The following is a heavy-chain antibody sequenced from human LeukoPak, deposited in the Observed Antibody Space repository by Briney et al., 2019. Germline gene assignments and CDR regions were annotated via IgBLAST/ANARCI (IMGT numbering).Heavy chain of an antibody. CDR2: VSAYNGNT. D-gene: IGHD7-27*01. CDR1: GYTFTSYG. J-gene: IGHJ6*02. Sequence: ASVKVSCQASGYTFTSYGISWGRQAPGQGGEWVGWVSAYNGNTNYAQKLQGRVTMTTDTSTSTAYMELRSLRSDDTAVYYCARLLTGFPYYYYYGMDVWGQGTTVTVSS. CDR3: ARLLTGFPYYYYYGMDV. V-gene: IGHV1-18*01.